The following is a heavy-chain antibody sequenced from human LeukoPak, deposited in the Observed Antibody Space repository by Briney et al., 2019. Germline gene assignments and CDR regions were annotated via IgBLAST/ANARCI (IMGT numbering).Heavy chain of an antibody. CDR3: ARDDSYVSSPFFFFDY. CDR1: GFTVSSNY. V-gene: IGHV3-66*01. D-gene: IGHD5-18*01. J-gene: IGHJ4*02. Sequence: GGSLRLSCAASGFTVSSNYMSWVRQAPGKGLEWVSVIYSGGSTYYADSVKGRFTISRDNSKNTLYLQMNSLRAEDTAVYYCARDDSYVSSPFFFFDYGARETLVTVSS. CDR2: IYSGGST.